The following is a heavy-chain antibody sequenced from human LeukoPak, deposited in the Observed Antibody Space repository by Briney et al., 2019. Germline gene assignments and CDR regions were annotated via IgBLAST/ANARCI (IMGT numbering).Heavy chain of an antibody. CDR3: ARVGWGGYYGMDV. CDR2: INHSGST. Sequence: SETLSLTCAVHGGSFSGYYWSWIRQPPGKGLEWIGEINHSGSTNYNPSLKSRVTISVDTSKNQFSLKLSSVTAADTAVYYCARVGWGGYYGMDVWGQGTTVTVSS. V-gene: IGHV4-34*01. D-gene: IGHD6-19*01. J-gene: IGHJ6*02. CDR1: GGSFSGYY.